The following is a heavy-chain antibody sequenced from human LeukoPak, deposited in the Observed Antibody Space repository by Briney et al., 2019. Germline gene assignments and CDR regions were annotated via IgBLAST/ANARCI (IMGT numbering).Heavy chain of an antibody. J-gene: IGHJ5*02. CDR3: AREIPSVPAAMFGWFDP. V-gene: IGHV1-8*03. Sequence: ASVKVSCKASGYTFTSYDINWVRQATGQGLEWMGGMNPNSGKTGYAQKFQGRVTVTRNTSISTGYMAVSSLRSEDTAVYYCAREIPSVPAAMFGWFDPWGQGTLVTVSS. CDR1: GYTFTSYD. D-gene: IGHD2-2*01. CDR2: MNPNSGKT.